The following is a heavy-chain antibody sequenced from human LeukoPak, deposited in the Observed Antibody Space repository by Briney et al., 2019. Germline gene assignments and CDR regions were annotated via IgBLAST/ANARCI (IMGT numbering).Heavy chain of an antibody. CDR3: ASDRRTRVQLWFYYYYYMDV. J-gene: IGHJ6*03. Sequence: SETLSLTCTVCGGSISSSSYYWGWIRQPPGKGLEWIGSIYYSGSTYYNPSLKSRVTISVDTSKNQFSLKLSSVTAADTAVYYCASDRRTRVQLWFYYYYYMDVWGKGTTVTNSS. V-gene: IGHV4-39*07. CDR2: IYYSGST. CDR1: GGSISSSSYY. D-gene: IGHD5-18*01.